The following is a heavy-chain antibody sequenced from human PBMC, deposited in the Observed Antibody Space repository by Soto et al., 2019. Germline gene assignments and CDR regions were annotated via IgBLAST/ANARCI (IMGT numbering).Heavy chain of an antibody. CDR1: GYTFTSYG. Sequence: GVPVKVSCKASGYTFTSYGIIWVRQAPGQGLEWMGWISAYNGNTNYAQKLQGRVTMTTDTSTSTAYMELRSLRSDDTAVYYCARDGYPYPGRPYYYYYMDVWGKGTTVTVSS. CDR2: ISAYNGNT. J-gene: IGHJ6*03. V-gene: IGHV1-18*01. D-gene: IGHD2-2*03. CDR3: ARDGYPYPGRPYYYYYMDV.